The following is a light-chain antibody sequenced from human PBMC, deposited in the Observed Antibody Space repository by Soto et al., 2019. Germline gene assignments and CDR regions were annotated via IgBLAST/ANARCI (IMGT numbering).Light chain of an antibody. CDR1: QSVGSN. V-gene: IGKV3-15*01. Sequence: EIVMTQSPATLSVSPGEGATLSCRASQSVGSNLAWYKQKPGQAPRLLMYGVSSRAAGSPVRFSGGRSGTHFTLTIDSLQSEDFAIYYCQQYDSWPYTFGQGTRVDIK. CDR2: GVS. CDR3: QQYDSWPYT. J-gene: IGKJ2*01.